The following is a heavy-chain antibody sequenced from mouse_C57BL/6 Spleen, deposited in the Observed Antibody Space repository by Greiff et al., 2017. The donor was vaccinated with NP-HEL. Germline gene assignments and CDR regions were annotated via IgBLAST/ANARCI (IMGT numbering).Heavy chain of an antibody. V-gene: IGHV1-26*01. J-gene: IGHJ2*01. Sequence: EVQLQQSGPELVKPGASVKISCKASGYTFTDYYMNWVKQSPGKSLEWIGDINPNNGGTSYNQKFKGKATLTVDKSSSTAYMELRSLTSEDSAVYYCARNDSKALYFDYWGQGTTLTVSS. D-gene: IGHD2-4*01. CDR2: INPNNGGT. CDR3: ARNDSKALYFDY. CDR1: GYTFTDYY.